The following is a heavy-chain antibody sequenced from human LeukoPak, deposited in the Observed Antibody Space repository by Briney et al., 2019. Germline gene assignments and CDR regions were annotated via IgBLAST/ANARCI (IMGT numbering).Heavy chain of an antibody. J-gene: IGHJ6*03. CDR1: GFTFSSYG. Sequence: GVSLRLSCAASGFTFSSYGMSWVRQAPGKGLEWVSDISGSGGSTYHADSVKGRFTISRDNSKNTLYLQMNSLRAEATAVYYCEKKGGATPYYYYYSYFWGKGTAVTISS. V-gene: IGHV3-23*01. CDR3: EKKGGATPYYYYYSYF. CDR2: ISGSGGST. D-gene: IGHD1-26*01.